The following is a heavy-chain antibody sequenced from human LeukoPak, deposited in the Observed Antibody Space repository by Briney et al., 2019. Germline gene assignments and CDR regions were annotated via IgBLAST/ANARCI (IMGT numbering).Heavy chain of an antibody. CDR1: GGSISSHY. V-gene: IGHV4-59*11. Sequence: PSETLSLTCTVSGGSISSHYWSWIRQPPGKGLEWIGYIYYSGSTNYNPSLKSRVTISVDTSKNQFSLKLSSETAADTAVYYCATYGGNSIFDYWGQGTLVTVSS. D-gene: IGHD4-23*01. CDR3: ATYGGNSIFDY. J-gene: IGHJ4*02. CDR2: IYYSGST.